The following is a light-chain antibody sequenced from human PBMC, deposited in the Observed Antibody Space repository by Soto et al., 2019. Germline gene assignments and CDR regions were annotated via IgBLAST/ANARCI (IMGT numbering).Light chain of an antibody. CDR2: DAS. CDR1: QSVSSY. CDR3: QQRSNWPT. Sequence: EIVLTQSPATLSLSPGERATLSCRASQSVSSYLACYQQKPGQAPRLLIYDASNRATGIPARFSGSGSGTDFTLTISSLEPEDFAVYYCQQRSNWPTFGQGTKVDI. J-gene: IGKJ1*01. V-gene: IGKV3-11*01.